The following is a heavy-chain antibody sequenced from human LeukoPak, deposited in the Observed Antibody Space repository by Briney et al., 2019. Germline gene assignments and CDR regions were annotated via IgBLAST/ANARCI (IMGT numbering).Heavy chain of an antibody. D-gene: IGHD2-21*02. CDR3: ARDPSAYCSGDCYSTHAFDI. V-gene: IGHV1-2*06. J-gene: IGHJ3*02. CDR2: INPNSGGT. Sequence: ASVKVSCKASGYTFTGYYMHWVRQAPGQGLEWMGRINPNSGGTNYAQKLQGRVTMTTDTSTSTAYMELRSLRSDDTAVYYCARDPSAYCSGDCYSTHAFDIWGQGTMVTVSS. CDR1: GYTFTGYY.